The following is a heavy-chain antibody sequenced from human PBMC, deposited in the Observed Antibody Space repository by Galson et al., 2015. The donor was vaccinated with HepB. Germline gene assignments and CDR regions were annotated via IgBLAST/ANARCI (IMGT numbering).Heavy chain of an antibody. Sequence: SLRLSCAASGFTFSSYAMHWVRQAPGKGLEWVAVISYDGSNKYYADSVKGRFTISRDNSKNTLYLQMNSLRAEDTAVYYCARASGDGWYDYWGQGTLVTVSS. D-gene: IGHD6-19*01. CDR2: ISYDGSNK. V-gene: IGHV3-30*04. J-gene: IGHJ4*02. CDR1: GFTFSSYA. CDR3: ARASGDGWYDY.